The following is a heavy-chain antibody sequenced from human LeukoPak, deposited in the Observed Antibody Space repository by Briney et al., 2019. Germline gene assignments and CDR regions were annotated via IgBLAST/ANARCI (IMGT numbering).Heavy chain of an antibody. Sequence: SVKVSCKASGYIFTGYYMHWVRQAPGQGLEWMGWINPNTGGANYAQKFQGRVTMTRDTSISTAYMELSGLTSDDTGMYYCAKEVHRVSQNWGQGTLVTASS. D-gene: IGHD1-1*01. CDR2: INPNTGGA. J-gene: IGHJ1*01. V-gene: IGHV1-2*02. CDR1: GYIFTGYY. CDR3: AKEVHRVSQN.